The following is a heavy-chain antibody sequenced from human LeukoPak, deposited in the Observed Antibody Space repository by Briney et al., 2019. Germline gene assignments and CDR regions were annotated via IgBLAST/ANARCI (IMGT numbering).Heavy chain of an antibody. J-gene: IGHJ4*02. CDR2: INGDGSST. CDR1: GFTFSSFW. CDR3: AKDRGY. Sequence: GGSLRLCCAASGFTFSSFWMHWVRQAPGKGLVWVSRINGDGSSTSYADYVKGRFTISRDNAKDTLYLQMNSLRAEDTALYYCAKDRGYWGQGTLVTVSS. V-gene: IGHV3-74*01.